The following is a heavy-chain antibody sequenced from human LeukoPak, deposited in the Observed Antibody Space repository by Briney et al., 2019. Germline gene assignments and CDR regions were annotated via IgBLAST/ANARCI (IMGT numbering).Heavy chain of an antibody. CDR2: IYYSGST. V-gene: IGHV4-59*08. Sequence: SETLSLTCTVSGGSISSYYWSWIRQPPAKRLEWIGYIYYSGSTKYNPSLKSRVTISVDTSKNQFSLKLSSVTAADTAVYYCARHADYWGQGTLVTVSS. CDR1: GGSISSYY. J-gene: IGHJ4*02. CDR3: ARHADY.